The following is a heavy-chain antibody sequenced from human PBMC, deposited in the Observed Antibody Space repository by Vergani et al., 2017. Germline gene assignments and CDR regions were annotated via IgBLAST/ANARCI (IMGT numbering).Heavy chain of an antibody. J-gene: IGHJ6*02. CDR3: AKDMGGYCSSTSCSGYYYYGMDV. D-gene: IGHD2-2*01. CDR2: IRWNSGSI. CDR1: GFTFDDYA. Sequence: EVQLVESGGGLVQPGRSLRLSCAASGFTFDDYAMHWVRQAPGKGLEWVSGIRWNSGSIGYADSVKGRFTISRDNAKNSLYLQMNSLRAEDTALYYCAKDMGGYCSSTSCSGYYYYGMDVWGQGTTVTVSS. V-gene: IGHV3-9*01.